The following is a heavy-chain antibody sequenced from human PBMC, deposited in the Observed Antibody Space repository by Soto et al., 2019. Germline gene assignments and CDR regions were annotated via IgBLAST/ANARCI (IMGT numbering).Heavy chain of an antibody. V-gene: IGHV3-21*01. CDR2: ISSSSSYI. J-gene: IGHJ6*02. CDR1: GFTFSSYS. D-gene: IGHD3-22*01. Sequence: GGSLRLSCAASGFTFSSYSMNWDRQAPGKGLEWVSSISSSSSYIYYADSVKGRFTISRDNAKNSLYLQMNSLRAEDTAVYYCARDLYDSSGYYFFYYYYYGMDVWGQGTTVTVSS. CDR3: ARDLYDSSGYYFFYYYYYGMDV.